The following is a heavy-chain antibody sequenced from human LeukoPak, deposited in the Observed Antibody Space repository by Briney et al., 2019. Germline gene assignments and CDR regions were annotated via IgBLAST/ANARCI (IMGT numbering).Heavy chain of an antibody. V-gene: IGHV3-21*01. CDR1: GFTSSSYS. Sequence: PGGSLRLSCAASGFTSSSYSMNWVRQAPGKGLEWVSSISSSSSYIYYADSVKGRFTISRDNAKNSLYLQMNSLRAEDTAVYYCARLDILTGYYVDYWGQGTLVTVSS. CDR3: ARLDILTGYYVDY. CDR2: ISSSSSYI. D-gene: IGHD3-9*01. J-gene: IGHJ4*02.